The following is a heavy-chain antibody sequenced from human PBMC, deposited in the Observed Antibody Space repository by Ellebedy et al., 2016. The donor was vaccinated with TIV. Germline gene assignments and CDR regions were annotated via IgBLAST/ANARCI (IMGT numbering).Heavy chain of an antibody. CDR1: DDSIIETTFY. V-gene: IGHV4-39*01. CDR3: ARQRYQLPNWFDP. Sequence: PSETLSLTCSVSDDSIIETTFYWDWIRQSPGKGLEWIGSIYYDGNTYYNPSLKSRVTMSVDAAKSQFSLKLSSVTAADTAVYYCARQRYQLPNWFDPWGQGTLVIVSS. J-gene: IGHJ5*02. CDR2: IYYDGNT. D-gene: IGHD1-26*01.